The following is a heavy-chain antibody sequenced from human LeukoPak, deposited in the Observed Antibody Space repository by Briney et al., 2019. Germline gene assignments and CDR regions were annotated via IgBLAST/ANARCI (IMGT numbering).Heavy chain of an antibody. J-gene: IGHJ5*02. CDR1: GGSFSGYY. CDR2: INHSGST. V-gene: IGHV4-34*01. D-gene: IGHD6-6*01. CDR3: ARDSSARPETNWFDP. Sequence: SETLSLTCAVYGGSFSGYYWSWIRQPPGKGLEWIGEINHSGSTSYNPSLKSRVTISVDTSKNQFSLKLSSVTAADTAVYYCARDSSARPETNWFDPWGQGTLVTVSS.